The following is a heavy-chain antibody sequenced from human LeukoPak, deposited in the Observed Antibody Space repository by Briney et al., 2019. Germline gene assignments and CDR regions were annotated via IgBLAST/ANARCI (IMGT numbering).Heavy chain of an antibody. V-gene: IGHV3-23*01. D-gene: IGHD6-13*01. J-gene: IGHJ6*02. CDR1: GFTFSSYA. CDR3: ASFIQASSYYYYGMDV. Sequence: GGSLRLSCAASGFTFSSYAMSWVRQAPGKGLEWVSAISSSGGWTYYADSVKGRFTITRDNSKNTLYLQMNSLRAEDTAVYYCASFIQASSYYYYGMDVWGQGTTVTVSS. CDR2: ISSSGGWT.